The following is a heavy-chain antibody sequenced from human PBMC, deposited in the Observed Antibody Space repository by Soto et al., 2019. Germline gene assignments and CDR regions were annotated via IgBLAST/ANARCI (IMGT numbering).Heavy chain of an antibody. Sequence: QITLKESGPTLVKPTQTLTLTCTFSGFSLSTSGVGVGWIRQLPGKALEWLALSYWDDDKRYSPYLKSRLTITKDTSKNQMVLTMTNMDPVDTATYYCAHRQVDSSSWSIAFDYWGQGTLVTVSS. V-gene: IGHV2-5*02. D-gene: IGHD6-13*01. J-gene: IGHJ4*02. CDR3: AHRQVDSSSWSIAFDY. CDR1: GFSLSTSGVG. CDR2: SYWDDDK.